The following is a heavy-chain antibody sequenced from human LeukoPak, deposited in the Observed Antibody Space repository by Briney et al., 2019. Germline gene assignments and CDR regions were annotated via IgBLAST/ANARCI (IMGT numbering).Heavy chain of an antibody. Sequence: PGGSLRLSCAASGFTFSSYAMHWVRQAPGKGLEWVAVISYDGSNKYYADSVKGRFTISRDNSKNTLYLQMNSLRAEDTAVYYCARAGSYGSGSYFISKDFDYWGQRTLVTVSS. D-gene: IGHD3-10*01. J-gene: IGHJ4*02. CDR2: ISYDGSNK. CDR1: GFTFSSYA. V-gene: IGHV3-30-3*01. CDR3: ARAGSYGSGSYFISKDFDY.